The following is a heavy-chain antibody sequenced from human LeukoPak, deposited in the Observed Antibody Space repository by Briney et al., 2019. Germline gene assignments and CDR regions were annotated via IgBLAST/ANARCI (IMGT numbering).Heavy chain of an antibody. Sequence: TSETLSLTCTVSGGSISSGGYYWSWVRQPPGKGLEWIGYIYHSGGTYYNPSLKSRVTISVDRSKNQFSLKLSSVTAADTAVYYCARETSIVLMVRDAFDIWGQGTMVTVSS. V-gene: IGHV4-30-2*01. CDR1: GGSISSGGYY. CDR2: IYHSGGT. J-gene: IGHJ3*02. CDR3: ARETSIVLMVRDAFDI. D-gene: IGHD2-8*01.